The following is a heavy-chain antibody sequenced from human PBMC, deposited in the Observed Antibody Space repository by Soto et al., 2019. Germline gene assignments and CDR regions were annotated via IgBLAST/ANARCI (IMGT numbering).Heavy chain of an antibody. D-gene: IGHD4-4*01. CDR3: ARDAGTVTPYFDY. J-gene: IGHJ4*02. CDR1: GGSISSGGYY. V-gene: IGHV4-31*03. Sequence: PSETLSLTCTVSGGSISSGGYYWSWIRQHPGKGLEWIGYIYYSGSTYYNPSLKSRVTISVDTSKNQFSLKLSSVTAADTAVYYCARDAGTVTPYFDYWGQGTLVTVSS. CDR2: IYYSGST.